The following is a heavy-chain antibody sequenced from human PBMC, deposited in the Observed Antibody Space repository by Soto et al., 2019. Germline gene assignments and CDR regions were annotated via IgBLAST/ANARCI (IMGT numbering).Heavy chain of an antibody. Sequence: GGSLRLSCVASGFPFSSYAMSWVRQTPGQGLEWVSGISGSGVLTYYADSVKGRFTISRDNSNNTLSLQVHSLRVGDTAVYFCAKGGYYSVFDIWGQGTMVTVSS. J-gene: IGHJ3*02. CDR2: ISGSGVLT. CDR1: GFPFSSYA. CDR3: AKGGYYSVFDI. V-gene: IGHV3-23*01. D-gene: IGHD3-10*01.